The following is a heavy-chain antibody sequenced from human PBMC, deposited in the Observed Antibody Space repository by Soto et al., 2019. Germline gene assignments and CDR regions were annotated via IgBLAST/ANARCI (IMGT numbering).Heavy chain of an antibody. D-gene: IGHD3-22*01. Sequence: QVQLVESGGGVVQPGRSLRLSCAASGFTFSSYGMHWVRQAPGKGLEWVAVISYDGSNKYYADSVKGRFTISRDNSKNMLYLQMNSLRAEDTAVYYCAKDMAHYYDSSGYSELDYWGQGTLVTVSS. CDR3: AKDMAHYYDSSGYSELDY. CDR1: GFTFSSYG. V-gene: IGHV3-30*18. CDR2: ISYDGSNK. J-gene: IGHJ4*02.